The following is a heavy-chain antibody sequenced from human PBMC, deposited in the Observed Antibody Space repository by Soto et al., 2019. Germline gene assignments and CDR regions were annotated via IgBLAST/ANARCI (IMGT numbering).Heavy chain of an antibody. CDR1: GGSISSGGYY. J-gene: IGHJ6*02. CDR3: ARDRWVAAAGTYYYYYGMDV. Sequence: PSETLSLTCTVSGGSISSGGYYWSWIRQHPGKGLEWIGYIYYSGSTYYNPSLKSRVTISVDTSKNQFSLKLSSVTAADTAVYYCARDRWVAAAGTYYYYYGMDVWGQGTTVTVSS. D-gene: IGHD6-13*01. V-gene: IGHV4-31*03. CDR2: IYYSGST.